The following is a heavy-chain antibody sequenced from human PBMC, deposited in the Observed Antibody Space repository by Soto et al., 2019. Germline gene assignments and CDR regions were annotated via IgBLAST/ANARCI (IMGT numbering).Heavy chain of an antibody. CDR1: GFTFSSYA. J-gene: IGHJ4*02. V-gene: IGHV3-23*01. CDR3: AKDQEIVLMVYAPYYFDY. Sequence: GGSLRLSCAASGFTFSSYAMSWVRQAPRKGLEWVSGISGGGGSTYYADSVKGRFTISRDNSKNTLYLQMNSLRAEDTAVYYCAKDQEIVLMVYAPYYFDYWGQGTLVTVSS. CDR2: ISGGGGST. D-gene: IGHD2-8*01.